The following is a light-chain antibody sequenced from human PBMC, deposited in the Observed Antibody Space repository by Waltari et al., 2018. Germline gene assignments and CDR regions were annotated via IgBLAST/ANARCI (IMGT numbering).Light chain of an antibody. CDR3: QQYNSYPWT. J-gene: IGKJ1*01. CDR2: KAS. Sequence: DIQMTQSPSTLSASVGDRVTIPCRASQSISSWLAWYQQKPGKAPKLLIYKASSLERGVPSRFSGSGSGTEFTLTISSLQPDDFATYYCQQYNSYPWTFGQGTKVEIK. CDR1: QSISSW. V-gene: IGKV1-5*03.